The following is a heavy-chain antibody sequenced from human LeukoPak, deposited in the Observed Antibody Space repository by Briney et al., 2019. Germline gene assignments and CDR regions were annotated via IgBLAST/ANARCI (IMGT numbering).Heavy chain of an antibody. Sequence: GGSLRLSCAASGFTFSSYGMHWVRQAPGKGLEWVAFIRYDGSNKYYADSVKGRFTISRDNSKNTLYLQMNSLRAEDTAVYYCAKDSGATRTGNWFDPWGQGTLVTVSS. CDR3: AKDSGATRTGNWFDP. CDR2: IRYDGSNK. D-gene: IGHD1-26*01. J-gene: IGHJ5*02. CDR1: GFTFSSYG. V-gene: IGHV3-30*02.